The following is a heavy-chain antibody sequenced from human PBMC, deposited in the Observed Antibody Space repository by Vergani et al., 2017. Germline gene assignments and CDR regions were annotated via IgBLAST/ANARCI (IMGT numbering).Heavy chain of an antibody. J-gene: IGHJ6*02. CDR1: GFTVSSNY. Sequence: EVQLVESGGGLIQPGGSLRLSCAASGFTVSSNYMSWVRQAPGKGLEWVSVIYSGGSTYYADSVKGRFTISRDNSKKPLYLQMNRLRAEDTAVYYCARDSLTAAGPGYYYGMDVWGQGTTVTVSS. D-gene: IGHD6-13*01. CDR2: IYSGGST. V-gene: IGHV3-53*01. CDR3: ARDSLTAAGPGYYYGMDV.